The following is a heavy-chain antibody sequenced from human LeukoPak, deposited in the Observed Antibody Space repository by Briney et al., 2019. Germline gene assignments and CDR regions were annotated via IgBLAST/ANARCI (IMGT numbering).Heavy chain of an antibody. CDR1: GGSISSYY. D-gene: IGHD4-11*01. CDR2: IYTSGST. CDR3: ARTTASNYAVY. Sequence: PSETLSLTCTVSGGSISSYYWSWIRQPAAKGLEGIGRIYTSGSTNYNPSLKSRVTMSIDTSKNQFSLKLSSVTASDTAVYYCARTTASNYAVYWGQGTLVTVSS. J-gene: IGHJ4*02. V-gene: IGHV4-4*07.